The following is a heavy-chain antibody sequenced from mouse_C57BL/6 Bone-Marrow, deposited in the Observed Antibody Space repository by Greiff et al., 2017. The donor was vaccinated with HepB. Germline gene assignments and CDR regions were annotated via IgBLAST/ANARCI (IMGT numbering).Heavy chain of an antibody. CDR2: IYPGDGDT. CDR1: GYVFSSYW. J-gene: IGHJ1*03. Sequence: QVQLQQSGAELVKPGASVKISCKASGYVFSSYWMNWVKQRPGKGLEWIGQIYPGDGDTNYNEKFKGKATLTADKSSSTAYMQLSSLTSEDSAVFFCARRTTVGYFDVWGTGTTVTVSS. CDR3: ARRTTVGYFDV. D-gene: IGHD1-1*01. V-gene: IGHV1-80*01.